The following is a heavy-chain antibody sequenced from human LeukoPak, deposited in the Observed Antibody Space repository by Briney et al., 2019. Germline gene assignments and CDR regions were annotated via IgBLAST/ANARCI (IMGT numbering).Heavy chain of an antibody. CDR1: GFTFSSYW. CDR2: INTDGSTT. Sequence: PGGSLRLSCAASGFTFSSYWLHWVRQAPGKGLVWVSRINTDGSTTDYADSVKGRFTISRDNAKNTLYLQVNSLGAEDTAVYYCARESYYDGSGFDYWGQGTLVTVSS. D-gene: IGHD3-22*01. V-gene: IGHV3-74*01. J-gene: IGHJ4*02. CDR3: ARESYYDGSGFDY.